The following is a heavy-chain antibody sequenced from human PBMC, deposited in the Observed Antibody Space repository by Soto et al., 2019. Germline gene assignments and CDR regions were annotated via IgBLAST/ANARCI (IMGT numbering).Heavy chain of an antibody. Sequence: GGALRLSCAASGFTFDDYAMHWVRQAPGKGLEWVSGISWNSGSIGYADSVKGRFTISRDNAKNSLYLQMNSLRAEDTALYYCAKELRSGYDYPSGAFDYWGQGTLVTVSS. J-gene: IGHJ4*02. CDR1: GFTFDDYA. CDR2: ISWNSGSI. CDR3: AKELRSGYDYPSGAFDY. V-gene: IGHV3-9*01. D-gene: IGHD5-12*01.